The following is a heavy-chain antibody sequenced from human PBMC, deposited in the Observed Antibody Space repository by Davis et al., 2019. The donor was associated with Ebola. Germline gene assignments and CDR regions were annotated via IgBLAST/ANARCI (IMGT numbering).Heavy chain of an antibody. V-gene: IGHV3-9*01. D-gene: IGHD6-13*01. CDR3: ARDEGSSWYLGAYNWFDP. CDR1: GFTFDDYA. CDR2: ISWNSGSI. J-gene: IGHJ5*02. Sequence: SLKISCAASGFTFDDYAMHWVRQAPGKGLEWVSGISWNSGSIGYADSVKGRFTISRDNAKNSLSLQMNSLRAEDTAVYYCARDEGSSWYLGAYNWFDPWGQGTLVTVSS.